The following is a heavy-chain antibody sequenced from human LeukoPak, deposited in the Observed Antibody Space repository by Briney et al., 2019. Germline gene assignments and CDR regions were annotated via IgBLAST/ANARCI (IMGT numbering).Heavy chain of an antibody. CDR2: ISYEGRSK. J-gene: IGHJ5*02. D-gene: IGHD3/OR15-3a*01. V-gene: IGHV3-30*14. CDR1: GYIFSTYG. CDR3: ARDSDFWTDRSLPGVLDS. Sequence: GGSLRLSCAASGYIFSTYGMHWVRQAPGKGLEWLGGISYEGRSKFYLDSVKGRITISRDNSRNTLFLQLHSLRLEDRGVYFCARDSDFWTDRSLPGVLDSWGQGALVTVSS.